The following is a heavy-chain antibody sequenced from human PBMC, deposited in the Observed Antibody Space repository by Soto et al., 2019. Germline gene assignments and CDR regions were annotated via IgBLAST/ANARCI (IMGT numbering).Heavy chain of an antibody. CDR3: ARQVRWAAASLYGMDV. CDR2: IYYSGST. J-gene: IGHJ6*02. D-gene: IGHD6-25*01. CDR1: GASISSDNW. V-gene: IGHV4-4*02. Sequence: PSETLSLTCAVSGASISSDNWWNWVRQPPGKGLERIGEIYYSGSTTYNPSLKSRVTISVDKSKNQLSLKLSSVTAADTAVYYCARQVRWAAASLYGMDVWGQGTTVTVSS.